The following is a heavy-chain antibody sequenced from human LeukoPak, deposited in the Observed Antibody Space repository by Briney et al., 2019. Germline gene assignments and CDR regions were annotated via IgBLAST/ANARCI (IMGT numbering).Heavy chain of an antibody. CDR1: GGSISSGDYY. CDR2: IYYSGST. Sequence: SETLSLTCTVSGGSISSGDYYWRWIRQPPGKGLEWIGNIYYSGSTYYNPSLMSRVTISVDTSKNQCSLRLSSVTAADTAVYYCARQVGQWLVRGIDYWGQGTLVTVSS. J-gene: IGHJ4*02. D-gene: IGHD6-19*01. CDR3: ARQVGQWLVRGIDY. V-gene: IGHV4-30-4*01.